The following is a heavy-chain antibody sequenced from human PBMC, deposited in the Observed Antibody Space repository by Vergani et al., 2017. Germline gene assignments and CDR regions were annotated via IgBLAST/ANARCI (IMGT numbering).Heavy chain of an antibody. V-gene: IGHV3-15*01. D-gene: IGHD3-10*01. J-gene: IGHJ4*02. CDR2: IKSKTDGGTT. CDR1: GFTFSNAW. Sequence: EVQLVESGGGLVTPGGSLRLSCAASGFTFSNAWMSWVRQAPGKGLEWVGRIKSKTDGGTTDYAEPVKGRFNISRDDSKNTLYRQMNSLKTEDTAVYYCTTDGQVWFGELLFHPGYWGQGTLVTVSS. CDR3: TTDGQVWFGELLFHPGY.